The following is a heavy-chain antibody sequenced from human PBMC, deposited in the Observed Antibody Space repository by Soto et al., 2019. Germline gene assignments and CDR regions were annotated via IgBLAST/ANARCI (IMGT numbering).Heavy chain of an antibody. CDR1: GFTFRTYW. D-gene: IGHD5-18*01. V-gene: IGHV3-7*05. CDR2: INRDGSEK. CDR3: ARDGSTSWYSYDYHGMDV. J-gene: IGHJ6*02. Sequence: EVQLVESGGGLVQPGGSLRLSCAASGFTFRTYWLSWCRQVPGKGLEWVSNINRDGSEKNYVDSVKGRFTISRDNARNSLYLQMSSLRAEDTALYYCARDGSTSWYSYDYHGMDVWGQGTTVTVSS.